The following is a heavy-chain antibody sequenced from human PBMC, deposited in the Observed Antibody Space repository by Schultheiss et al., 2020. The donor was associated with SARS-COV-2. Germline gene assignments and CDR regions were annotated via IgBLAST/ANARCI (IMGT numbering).Heavy chain of an antibody. Sequence: SETLCLTCTVSGGSISSYYWSWIRQPPGKGLEWIGYIYYSGSTNYNPSLKSRVTISVDTSKNQFSLKLSSVTAADTAVYYCARGIAAAGTKEFDYWGQGTLVTVSS. CDR3: ARGIAAAGTKEFDY. CDR2: IYYSGST. D-gene: IGHD6-13*01. CDR1: GGSISSYY. J-gene: IGHJ4*02. V-gene: IGHV4-59*01.